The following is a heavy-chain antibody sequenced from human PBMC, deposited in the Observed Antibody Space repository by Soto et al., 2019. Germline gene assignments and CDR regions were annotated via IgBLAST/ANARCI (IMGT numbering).Heavy chain of an antibody. CDR2: ISYDGSNK. CDR1: GFTFSSYA. J-gene: IGHJ6*02. V-gene: IGHV3-30-3*01. D-gene: IGHD6-13*01. CDR3: ARESRRSSWYYYYYGMDV. Sequence: GGSLRLSCAASGFTFSSYAMHWVRRAPGKGLEWVAVISYDGSNKYYADSVKGRFTISRDNSKNTLYLQMNSLRAEDTAVYYCARESRRSSWYYYYYGMDVWGQGTTVT.